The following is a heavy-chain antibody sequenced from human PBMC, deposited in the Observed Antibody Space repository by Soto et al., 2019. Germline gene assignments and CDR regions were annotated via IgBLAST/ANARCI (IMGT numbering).Heavy chain of an antibody. CDR3: VKFPVITASYYYQDMDV. CDR1: GFTFSTYP. CDR2: ISGSGIST. J-gene: IGHJ6*03. V-gene: IGHV3-23*01. D-gene: IGHD4-4*01. Sequence: EVQLLESGGGLVQPGGSLRLSCAASGFTFSTYPMNWVRQAPGKGLEWVSGISGSGISTFYVDTVKGRFTISRDNSKITVFLQINSLRAEDTAIYYCVKFPVITASYYYQDMDVWGQGTTVTVSS.